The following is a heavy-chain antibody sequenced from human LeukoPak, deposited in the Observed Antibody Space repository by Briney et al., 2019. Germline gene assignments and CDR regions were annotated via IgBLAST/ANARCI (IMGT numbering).Heavy chain of an antibody. Sequence: SVKVSCKASGGTFSSYAISWVRQAPGQGLEWMGRIIPILGIANYAQKFQGRVTITADKSTSTAYMELSSLRSEDTAVYYCATYYDVGYFDSWGQGTLVTVSS. CDR3: ATYYDVGYFDS. CDR2: IIPILGIA. V-gene: IGHV1-69*04. CDR1: GGTFSSYA. D-gene: IGHD2/OR15-2a*01. J-gene: IGHJ4*02.